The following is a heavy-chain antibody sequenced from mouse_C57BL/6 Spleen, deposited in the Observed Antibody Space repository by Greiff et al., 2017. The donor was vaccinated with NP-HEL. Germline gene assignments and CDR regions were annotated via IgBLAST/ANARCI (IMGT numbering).Heavy chain of an antibody. V-gene: IGHV5-9*01. D-gene: IGHD1-1*01. CDR3: ARRRDYGSSGYFDV. CDR2: ISGGGGNT. J-gene: IGHJ1*03. Sequence: EVKLVESGGGLVKPGGSLKLSCAASGFTFSSYTMSWVRQTPEKRLEWVATISGGGGNTYYPDSVKGRFTISRDNAKNTLYLQMSSLRSEDTALYYCARRRDYGSSGYFDVWGTGTTVTVSS. CDR1: GFTFSSYT.